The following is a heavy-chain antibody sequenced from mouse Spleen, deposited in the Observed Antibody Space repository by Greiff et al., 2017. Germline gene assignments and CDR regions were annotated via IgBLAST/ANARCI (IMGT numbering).Heavy chain of an antibody. CDR3: ARRYYGSSYDFDY. D-gene: IGHD1-1*01. Sequence: QVQLKQPGAELVMPGASVKLSCKASGYTFTSYWMHWVKQRPGPGLEWIGEFDPSDSYTNYNQKFKGKATLSVDKSSSTAYMQLSSLTSEDSAVYYCARRYYGSSYDFDYWGQGTTLTVSS. CDR2: FDPSDSYT. J-gene: IGHJ2*01. V-gene: IGHV1-69*01. CDR1: GYTFTSYW.